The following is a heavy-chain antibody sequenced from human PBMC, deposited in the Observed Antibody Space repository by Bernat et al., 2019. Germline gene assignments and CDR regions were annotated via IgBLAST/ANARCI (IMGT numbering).Heavy chain of an antibody. CDR1: GFTFKTYA. CDR3: ASGYCYDSETYKRNWFDP. J-gene: IGHJ5*02. V-gene: IGHV3-23*01. D-gene: IGHD3-10*01. Sequence: EVQLLESGGGLVQPGGSLRLSCAASGFTFKTYAMGWVRQAPGKGLEWVSTISGSGDLTYYADSVKGRFAISRDNSKNTLYLQMNSLRAEDTAVYYWASGYCYDSETYKRNWFDPWGQGTLVTVSS. CDR2: ISGSGDLT.